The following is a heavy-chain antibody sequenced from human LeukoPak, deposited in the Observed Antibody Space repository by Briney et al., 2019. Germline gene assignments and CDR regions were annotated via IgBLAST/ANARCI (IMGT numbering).Heavy chain of an antibody. CDR1: GGSISSYY. CDR2: IYYSGST. CDR3: ARVGRSSWFVDS. D-gene: IGHD6-13*01. J-gene: IGHJ4*02. Sequence: PSETLSLTCTVSGGSISSYYWNWIRQPPGKGLEWIGYIYYSGSTNYNPSLKSRVTTLVDTSKNQFSLKLNSVTAADTAVYYCARVGRSSWFVDSWGQGTLVTVSS. V-gene: IGHV4-59*12.